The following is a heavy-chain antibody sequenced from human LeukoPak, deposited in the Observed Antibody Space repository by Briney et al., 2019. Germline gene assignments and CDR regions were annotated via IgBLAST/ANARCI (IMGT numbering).Heavy chain of an antibody. CDR3: AGRDCSSTSCPFDY. V-gene: IGHV1-18*04. D-gene: IGHD2-2*01. J-gene: IGHJ4*02. CDR2: ISAYNGNT. Sequence: ASVKVSCKASGYTFTSYGISWVRQAPGQGLEWMGWISAYNGNTNYAQKLQGRVTMTTDTSTSTAYMELSSLRSEDTAVYYCAGRDCSSTSCPFDYWGQGTLVTVSS. CDR1: GYTFTSYG.